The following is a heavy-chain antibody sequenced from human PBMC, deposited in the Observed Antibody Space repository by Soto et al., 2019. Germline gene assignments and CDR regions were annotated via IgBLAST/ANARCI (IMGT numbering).Heavy chain of an antibody. V-gene: IGHV4-59*01. CDR2: IYYSWST. CDR3: ARVGSSIAVPPFDY. CDR1: GGSTSSYY. D-gene: IGHD6-6*01. Sequence: SETLSLTCSVSGGSTSSYYWSWIRQHPGKGLEWIGYIYYSWSTDYSPSLKSRVTMSIDTSQNQVSLKLTSVTTADTAVYYCARVGSSIAVPPFDYWGQGTLVTVS. J-gene: IGHJ4*02.